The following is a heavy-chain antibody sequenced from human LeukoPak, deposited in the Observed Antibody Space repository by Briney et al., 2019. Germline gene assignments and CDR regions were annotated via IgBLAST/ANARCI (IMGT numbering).Heavy chain of an antibody. CDR2: IGWNSGGI. D-gene: IGHD2-21*02. CDR3: VKVTAAVFFDH. V-gene: IGHV3-9*01. J-gene: IGHJ4*02. CDR1: GFTFDDYA. Sequence: GGSLRLSCAASGFTFDDYAMHWVRQAPGKGLEWVSGIGWNSGGIVYADSVKGRFTISRDNAKNSLYLQMNSLGAEDTALYYCVKVTAAVFFDHWGQGTLVTASS.